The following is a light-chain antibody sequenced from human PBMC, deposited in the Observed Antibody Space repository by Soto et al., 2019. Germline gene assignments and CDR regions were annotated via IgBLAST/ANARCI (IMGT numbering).Light chain of an antibody. CDR1: QNIRSY. CDR3: QESFFAPPT. J-gene: IGKJ1*01. CDR2: ETS. V-gene: IGKV1-39*01. Sequence: DVQMTQSQSSLSASVGERVTITCRASQNIRSYLSWYQQKPGKPPKLLIFETSTLQSGVPSRFTGAGSGTDFTLTINNLQPEDFATYYCQESFFAPPTFGQGTKVDI.